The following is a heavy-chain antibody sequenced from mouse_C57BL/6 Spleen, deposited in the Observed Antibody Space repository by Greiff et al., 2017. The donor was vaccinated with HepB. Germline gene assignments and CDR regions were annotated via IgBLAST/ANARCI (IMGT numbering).Heavy chain of an antibody. CDR1: GFTFSDYY. V-gene: IGHV5-16*01. CDR3: ARAPYDYDGYYAMDY. CDR2: INYDGSST. D-gene: IGHD2-4*01. Sequence: EVKLVESEGGLVQPGRSMKLSCTASGFTFSDYYMAWVRQVPEKGLEWVANINYDGSSTYYLDSLKSRFIISRDNAKNILYLQMSSLKSEDTATYYCARAPYDYDGYYAMDYWGQGTSVTVSS. J-gene: IGHJ4*01.